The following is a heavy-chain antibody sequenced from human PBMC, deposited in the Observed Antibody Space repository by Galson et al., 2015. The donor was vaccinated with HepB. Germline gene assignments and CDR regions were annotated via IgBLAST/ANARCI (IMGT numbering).Heavy chain of an antibody. CDR1: GFTFDNCG. D-gene: IGHD3/OR15-3a*01. CDR2: INWNGGGA. V-gene: IGHV3-20*04. Sequence: SLRLSCAASGFTFDNCGMRWGRQPAGKGLEWVSGINWNGGGAGYADSVKGRFTISRDNAKNSLYLQMNSVRVDDTAFYYCVRESDWGLFDYWGRGTLVTVSS. J-gene: IGHJ4*02. CDR3: VRESDWGLFDY.